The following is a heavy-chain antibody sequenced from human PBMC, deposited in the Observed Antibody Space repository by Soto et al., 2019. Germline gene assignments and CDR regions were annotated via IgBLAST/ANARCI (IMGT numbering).Heavy chain of an antibody. CDR1: GFTFNNYA. Sequence: EVQLLESGGGLVQPGGSLRLSCVVSGFTFNNYAMNWVRQAPGKGLEWVSGISASGGSTYYADSVKGRFTISRDSSKHTLYLQMTSLRADDTAIYYCAIHFYYGSGSYYAVDYWGQGTLVTVSS. CDR3: AIHFYYGSGSYYAVDY. J-gene: IGHJ4*02. CDR2: ISASGGST. V-gene: IGHV3-23*01. D-gene: IGHD3-10*01.